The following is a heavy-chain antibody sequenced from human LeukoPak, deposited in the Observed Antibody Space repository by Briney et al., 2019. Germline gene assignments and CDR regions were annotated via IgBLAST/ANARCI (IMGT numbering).Heavy chain of an antibody. D-gene: IGHD4-17*01. CDR1: GGPISRYH. V-gene: IGHV4-4*07. Sequence: PSETLSLTRTVSGGPISRYHWSWIRQPAGKGLEWIGRIYTSGSTNYNPSLKSRVTMSVDTSKNQVSLKLSSVTAADTAVYYCARDYGDYARSYYYGLDVWGQGTTVTVSS. CDR2: IYTSGST. CDR3: ARDYGDYARSYYYGLDV. J-gene: IGHJ6*02.